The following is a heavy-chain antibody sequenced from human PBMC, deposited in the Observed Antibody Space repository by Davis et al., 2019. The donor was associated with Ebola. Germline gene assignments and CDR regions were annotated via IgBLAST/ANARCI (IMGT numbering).Heavy chain of an antibody. V-gene: IGHV3-23*01. D-gene: IGHD2-15*01. CDR3: AKDISPHSEVIVTQVDS. J-gene: IGHJ4*02. Sequence: GESLKISCAASGFTFSSYAMTWVRQAPGKGLEWVSCISGSGGTTEYADSAKGRFTISRDNAKNTMYLQMNSLRVEDTAVYYCAKDISPHSEVIVTQVDSWGQGTLVTVSS. CDR2: ISGSGGTT. CDR1: GFTFSSYA.